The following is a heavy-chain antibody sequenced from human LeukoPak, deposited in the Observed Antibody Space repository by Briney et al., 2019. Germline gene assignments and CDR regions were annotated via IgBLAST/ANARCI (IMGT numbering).Heavy chain of an antibody. CDR2: MNPNSGNT. D-gene: IGHD2-2*01. J-gene: IGHJ6*02. CDR1: GYTFTSYD. CDR3: ERGFTYQLLTYYYYYGMDV. Sequence: VSSVKVSRKASGYTFTSYDINWVRQATGQGLEWMGWMNPNSGNTGYAHKFQGRVTMTMNTTKSTAYMELSSLRSEDTAVYYCERGFTYQLLTYYYYYGMDVWGQGPTVTVSS. V-gene: IGHV1-8*01.